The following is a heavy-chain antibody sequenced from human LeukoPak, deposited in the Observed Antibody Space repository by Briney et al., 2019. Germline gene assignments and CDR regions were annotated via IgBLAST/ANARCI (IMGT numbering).Heavy chain of an antibody. CDR1: GFTFSSYE. CDR3: AKGKAFDP. J-gene: IGHJ5*02. V-gene: IGHV3-23*01. CDR2: ISGSGDTT. Sequence: PGRSLRLSCAASGFTFSSYEMNWVRQAPGKGLEWVSGISGSGDTTYYADSVKGRFTISRDNSKNTLYLQMNSLRAEDTAVYYCAKGKAFDPWGQGTLVTVSS.